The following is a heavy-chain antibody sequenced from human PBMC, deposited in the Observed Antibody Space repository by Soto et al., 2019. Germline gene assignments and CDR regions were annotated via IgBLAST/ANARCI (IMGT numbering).Heavy chain of an antibody. Sequence: GGSLRLCCVASGFTFSSYAMSWVRQAPGKGLEWVSTISESGDSTYYADSVKGRFTISRDNSKNMLYLQVNSLRAEDTAVFYCAKDRSGSGNYYCDYLGQGALVTVSS. J-gene: IGHJ4*02. CDR1: GFTFSSYA. V-gene: IGHV3-23*01. CDR2: ISESGDST. CDR3: AKDRSGSGNYYCDY. D-gene: IGHD3-10*01.